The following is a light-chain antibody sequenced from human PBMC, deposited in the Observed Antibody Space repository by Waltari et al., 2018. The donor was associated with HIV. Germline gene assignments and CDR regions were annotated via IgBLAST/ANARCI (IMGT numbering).Light chain of an antibody. Sequence: QSVLTQPPSLSGAPGQRVTISCTGSSSNIGAGYDVHWYQKHPGTAPKLLNYGNSHRPSGVPDRFSGSKSGTSVSLAITGLQAEDEADYYCQSYDSSLSGSVVFGGGTKLTVL. J-gene: IGLJ2*01. CDR2: GNS. CDR1: SSNIGAGYD. CDR3: QSYDSSLSGSVV. V-gene: IGLV1-40*01.